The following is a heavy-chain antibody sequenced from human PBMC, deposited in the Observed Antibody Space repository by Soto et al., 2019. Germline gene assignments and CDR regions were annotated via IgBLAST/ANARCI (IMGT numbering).Heavy chain of an antibody. V-gene: IGHV3-66*01. CDR3: ARDWADCSGGSCYSQLASDI. CDR1: GFTVSSNY. J-gene: IGHJ3*02. CDR2: IYSGGST. D-gene: IGHD2-15*01. Sequence: PGGSLRLSCAASGFTVSSNYMSWVRQAPGKGLEWVSVIYSGGSTYYADSVKGRFTISRDNSKNTLYLQMNSLRAEDTAVYYCARDWADCSGGSCYSQLASDIWGQGTMVTVSS.